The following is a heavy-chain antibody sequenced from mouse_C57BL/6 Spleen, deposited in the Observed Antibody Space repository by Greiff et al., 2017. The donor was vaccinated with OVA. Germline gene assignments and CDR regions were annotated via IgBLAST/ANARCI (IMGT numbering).Heavy chain of an antibody. CDR3: ARYGTTVVASFDY. V-gene: IGHV1-42*01. Sequence: VQLQQSGPELVKPGASVKISCKASGYSFTGYYMNWVKQSPEKSLEWIGEINPSTGGTTYNQKFKAKATLTVDKSSSTAYMQLKRLTSEDSAVYYCARYGTTVVASFDYWGQGTTLTVSS. D-gene: IGHD1-1*01. CDR2: INPSTGGT. CDR1: GYSFTGYY. J-gene: IGHJ2*01.